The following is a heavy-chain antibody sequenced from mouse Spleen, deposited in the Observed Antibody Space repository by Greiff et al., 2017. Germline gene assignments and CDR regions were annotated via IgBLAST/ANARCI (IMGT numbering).Heavy chain of an antibody. V-gene: IGHV5-9-2*01. D-gene: IGHD1-1*01. CDR1: GFTFSSYG. CDR2: ISGGGSYT. Sequence: EVEVEESGGGLVKPGGSLKLSCAASGFTFSSYGMSWVRQTPEKRLEWVATISGGGSYTYYPDSVKGRFTISRDNAKNNLYLQMSSLRSEDTALYYCARLDYYGTLFAYWGLGTLVTVSA. CDR3: ARLDYYGTLFAY. J-gene: IGHJ3*01.